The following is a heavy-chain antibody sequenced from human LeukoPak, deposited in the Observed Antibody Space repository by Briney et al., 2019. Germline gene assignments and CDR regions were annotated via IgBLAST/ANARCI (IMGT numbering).Heavy chain of an antibody. D-gene: IGHD3-9*01. CDR2: IVVGSGNT. J-gene: IGHJ4*02. Sequence: SVKVSCKASGFTFTSSAMQWVRQARGQRLEWIGWIVVGSGNTNYAQKFQERVTITRDMSTSTAYMELSSLRSEDTAVYYCARDQAATNTQVRFCLDWGQGTLVTVSS. V-gene: IGHV1-58*02. CDR1: GFTFTSSA. CDR3: ARDQAATNTQVRFCLD.